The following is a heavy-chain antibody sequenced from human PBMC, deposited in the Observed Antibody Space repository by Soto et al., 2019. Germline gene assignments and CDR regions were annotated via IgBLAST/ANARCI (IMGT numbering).Heavy chain of an antibody. CDR2: INSDGSST. V-gene: IGHV3-74*01. Sequence: EVQLVESGGGLVQPGGSLRLSCAASGFTFSSYWMHWVRQAPGKGLVWVSRINSDGSSTSYADSVKGRFTISRDNAKNXLYLQMNRLRAEDTAVYYCARDVGYSGYEGYGMDVWGQGTTVTVSS. CDR1: GFTFSSYW. D-gene: IGHD5-12*01. J-gene: IGHJ6*02. CDR3: ARDVGYSGYEGYGMDV.